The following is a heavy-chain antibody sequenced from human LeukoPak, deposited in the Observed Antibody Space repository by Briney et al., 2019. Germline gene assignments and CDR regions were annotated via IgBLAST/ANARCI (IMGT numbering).Heavy chain of an antibody. D-gene: IGHD5-12*01. V-gene: IGHV1-69*05. CDR3: ARGHMATKGYYYMDV. CDR2: IIPIFGTA. Sequence: ASVKVSCKASGGTFSSYAISWVRQAPGQGLEWMGGIIPIFGTANYAQKLQGRVTITRNTSISTAYMELSSLRSEDTAVYYCARGHMATKGYYYMDVWGKGTTVTVSS. CDR1: GGTFSSYA. J-gene: IGHJ6*03.